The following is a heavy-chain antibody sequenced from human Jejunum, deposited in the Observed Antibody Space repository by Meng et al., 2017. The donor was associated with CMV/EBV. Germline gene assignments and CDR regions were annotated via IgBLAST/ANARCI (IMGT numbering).Heavy chain of an antibody. V-gene: IGHV3-74*03. CDR3: GRDGVGTPPFDY. CDR1: GITFRDKW. J-gene: IGHJ4*02. CDR2: VGGNGSGT. Sequence: EASGITFRDKWMHAVGQGPEKRVVWDPRVGGNGSGTEYEDSVKRRFTMSRDNVKKKLYLQRNSVRVEYKGVFYGGRDGVGTPPFDYWGQGALVTVSS. D-gene: IGHD4-23*01.